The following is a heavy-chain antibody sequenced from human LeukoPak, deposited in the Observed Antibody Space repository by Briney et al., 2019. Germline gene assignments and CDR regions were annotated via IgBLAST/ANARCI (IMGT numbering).Heavy chain of an antibody. V-gene: IGHV4-31*03. CDR3: ARMGWLVRDY. D-gene: IGHD6-19*01. CDR1: GGSISSGGYY. Sequence: SQTPSLTCTVSGGSISSGGYYWSWIRQHPGKGLEWIGYIYYSGSTYYNPSLKSRVTISVDTSQNQFSLRLSSVTAADTAVYYCARMGWLVRDYWGQGTLVTVSS. J-gene: IGHJ4*02. CDR2: IYYSGST.